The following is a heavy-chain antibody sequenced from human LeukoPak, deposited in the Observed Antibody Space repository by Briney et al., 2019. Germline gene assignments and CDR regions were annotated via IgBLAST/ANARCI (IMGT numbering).Heavy chain of an antibody. V-gene: IGHV1-69*05. CDR1: GGTFSSYA. Sequence: SVKVSCKXSGGTFSSYAISWVRQAPGQGLEWMGRIIPIFGTANYAQKFQGRVTITTDESTSTAYMELSSLRSEDTAVYYCARGVRGPYSSSWYYFDYWGQGTLVTVSP. CDR3: ARGVRGPYSSSWYYFDY. CDR2: IIPIFGTA. D-gene: IGHD6-13*01. J-gene: IGHJ4*02.